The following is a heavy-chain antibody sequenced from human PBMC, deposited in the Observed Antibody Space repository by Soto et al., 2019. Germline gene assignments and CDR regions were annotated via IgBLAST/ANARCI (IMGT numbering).Heavy chain of an antibody. J-gene: IGHJ6*02. Sequence: EVQLVESGGGLVQPGGSLRLSCAAAGFTFSNYALTWVRQSPGKGLEWVSTFSGSGGSTYYADSVRGRFTISRDNSKNTLFLQMNSLRVEDTAIYYCPSDWTGDTCPCLDVWGHGTTVSVSS. V-gene: IGHV3-23*04. CDR3: PSDWTGDTCPCLDV. D-gene: IGHD2-21*01. CDR1: GFTFSNYA. CDR2: FSGSGGST.